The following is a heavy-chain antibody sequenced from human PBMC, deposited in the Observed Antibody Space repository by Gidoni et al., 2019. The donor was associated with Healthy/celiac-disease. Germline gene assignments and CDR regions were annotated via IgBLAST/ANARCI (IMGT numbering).Heavy chain of an antibody. CDR1: GFTFSSYS. V-gene: IGHV3-21*01. CDR2: ISSSSSYI. CDR3: AKSFWSGYWTFDY. Sequence: EVQLVESGGGLVKPGGSRRLSCAASGFTFSSYSMNWVRQAPGKGLEWVSSISSSSSYIYYADSVKGRFTISRDNAKNSLYLQMNSLRAEDTAVYYCAKSFWSGYWTFDYWGQGTLVTVSS. D-gene: IGHD3-3*01. J-gene: IGHJ4*02.